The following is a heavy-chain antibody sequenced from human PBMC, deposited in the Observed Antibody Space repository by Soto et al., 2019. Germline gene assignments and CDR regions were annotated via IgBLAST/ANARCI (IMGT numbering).Heavy chain of an antibody. CDR3: TTTIAAPHQAYYYYYYMDV. Sequence: QVQLVESGGGVVQPGRSLRLSCAASGFTFSSYGMHWVRQAPGKGLEWVAVIWYDGSNKYYADSVKGRFTISRDNSKNTPHLRISLLSAENTAFYYGTTTIAAPHQAYYYYYYMDVWGKGTTVTVSS. CDR2: IWYDGSNK. CDR1: GFTFSSYG. D-gene: IGHD6-13*01. J-gene: IGHJ6*03. V-gene: IGHV3-33*01.